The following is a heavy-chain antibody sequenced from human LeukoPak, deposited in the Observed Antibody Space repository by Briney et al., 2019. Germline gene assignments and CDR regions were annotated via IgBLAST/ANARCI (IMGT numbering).Heavy chain of an antibody. D-gene: IGHD2/OR15-2a*01. J-gene: IGHJ4*02. CDR2: VKQVASDK. CDR1: GFIFSNYW. CDR3: ARVIGDYYFDY. Sequence: PGGSLRLSCAASGFIFSNYWMSWVRQAPGEGLEWVANVKQVASDKYYLDSVKGRFTISRDNAKNSLYLQMNSLRAEDTAVYYCARVIGDYYFDYWGQGTLVTVSS. V-gene: IGHV3-7*04.